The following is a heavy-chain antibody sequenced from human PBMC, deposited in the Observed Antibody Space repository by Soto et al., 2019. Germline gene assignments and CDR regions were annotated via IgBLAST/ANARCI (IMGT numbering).Heavy chain of an antibody. CDR2: ISGSGDNT. V-gene: IGHV3-23*01. Sequence: PGGSLRLSCAASGFTFSSYAMSWVRQAPGKGLEWVSAISGSGDNTYYADSVKGRFTISRDNSKYTLYLQMNTLRAEDTAVYYCATRAVVGVIYYFDYWGQGALVTVSS. CDR1: GFTFSSYA. D-gene: IGHD6-19*01. J-gene: IGHJ4*02. CDR3: ATRAVVGVIYYFDY.